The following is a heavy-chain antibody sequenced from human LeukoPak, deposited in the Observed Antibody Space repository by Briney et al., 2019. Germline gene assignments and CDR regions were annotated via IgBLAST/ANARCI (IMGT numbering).Heavy chain of an antibody. V-gene: IGHV3-23*01. J-gene: IGHJ4*02. CDR3: AKIMGSSPSTAYFAY. D-gene: IGHD6-6*01. Sequence: GGSLRLSCAASGFTFSSYAINWVRQALGKGLEWLSAISGSGGHIYYADSLKGRFTISRDNSKNTAYLEMNSLRAEDTAVYHCAKIMGSSPSTAYFAYWGQGTLVTVSS. CDR2: ISGSGGHI. CDR1: GFTFSSYA.